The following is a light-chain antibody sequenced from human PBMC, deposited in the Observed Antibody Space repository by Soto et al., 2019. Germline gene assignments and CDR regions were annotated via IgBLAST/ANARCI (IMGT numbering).Light chain of an antibody. CDR3: QQSYGDPPP. CDR2: AAS. V-gene: IGKV1-39*01. J-gene: IGKJ4*01. Sequence: DIQMTQSPSSLSAAVGDIVTVTCRASQTISTNLNWYQQKPGKAPNLLISAASSLQSGVPSRFSGSGSGTKSTPTISTLQPEDLATYYCQQSYGDPPPFGGGTKVEI. CDR1: QTISTN.